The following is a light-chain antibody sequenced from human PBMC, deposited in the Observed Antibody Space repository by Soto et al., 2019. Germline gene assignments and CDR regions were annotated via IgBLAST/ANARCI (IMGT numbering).Light chain of an antibody. V-gene: IGKV1-27*01. CDR2: AAS. CDR1: QGISND. Sequence: DIQMTQSPSSLSAAVGDRVTITCRASQGISNDLAWYQQKPGKVPTLLIYAASTLQSGVPSRFSGSGSGTDFTLTISSLQPEDVATYYCQKYTSAPFTFGQGTRLEIK. CDR3: QKYTSAPFT. J-gene: IGKJ5*01.